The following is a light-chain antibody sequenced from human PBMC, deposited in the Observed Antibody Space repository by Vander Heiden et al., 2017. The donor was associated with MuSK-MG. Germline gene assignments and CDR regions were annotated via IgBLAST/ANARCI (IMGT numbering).Light chain of an antibody. CDR1: QSISSY. CDR2: AAS. J-gene: IGKJ3*01. Sequence: IQMPPSPSSLSASVGDRVTITCRASQSISSYLNWYQQKPGKAPKLLIYAASSLQSGVPSRFSGSGSGTDFTLTISRLQPEDFATYYCQQSDSTPVTFGHGTKVDIK. CDR3: QQSDSTPVT. V-gene: IGKV1-39*01.